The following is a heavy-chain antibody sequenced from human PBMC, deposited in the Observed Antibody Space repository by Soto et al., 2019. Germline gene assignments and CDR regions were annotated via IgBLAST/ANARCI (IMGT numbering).Heavy chain of an antibody. Sequence: LRAPLKTSCHGSGYSFSRYRIGSARQTPGKALEWMGIIYPGDSDTRYTPSFQGQVTIPSDKSLRTAYLQWTSLKASDKALYYCATNPLAYWGGDCPGLCYYGTDGWGQGTWFTLSS. J-gene: IGHJ6*02. V-gene: IGHV5-51*01. D-gene: IGHD2-21*02. CDR2: IYPGDSDT. CDR1: GYSFSRYR. CDR3: ATNPLAYWGGDCPGLCYYGTDG.